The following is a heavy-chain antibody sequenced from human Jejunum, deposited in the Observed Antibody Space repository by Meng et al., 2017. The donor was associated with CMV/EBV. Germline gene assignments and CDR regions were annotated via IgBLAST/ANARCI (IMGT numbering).Heavy chain of an antibody. J-gene: IGHJ4*02. CDR2: IRGKAHSYAT. D-gene: IGHD4-11*01. V-gene: IGHV3-73*01. CDR1: FPFCGSA. CDR3: TRADSSNYGSLFDY. Sequence: FPFCGSAVHWVRQASGKGLEWVGRIRGKAHSYATAYAASVKGRFTISRDDSKNTAYLQMNSLKTEDTAVYYCTRADSSNYGSLFDYWGQGTLVTVSS.